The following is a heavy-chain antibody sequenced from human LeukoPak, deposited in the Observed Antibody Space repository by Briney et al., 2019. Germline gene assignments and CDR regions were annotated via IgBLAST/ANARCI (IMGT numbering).Heavy chain of an antibody. J-gene: IGHJ4*02. CDR2: ITGSGSGI. D-gene: IGHD3-9*01. CDR1: GFTFSNYA. V-gene: IGHV3-23*01. CDR3: AKWGDYDVLTGYYVSDY. Sequence: GASLRLSCAASGFTFSNYAMSWVRQAPGEGLEWVSAITGSGSGIYYADSMKSRFTISRDNSKNTLYLQINSLRAEDTAVYYCAKWGDYDVLTGYYVSDYWGQGTLVTVSS.